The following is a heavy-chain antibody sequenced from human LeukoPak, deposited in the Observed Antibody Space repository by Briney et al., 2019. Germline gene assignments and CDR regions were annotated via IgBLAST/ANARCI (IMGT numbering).Heavy chain of an antibody. V-gene: IGHV3-21*01. Sequence: GGSLRLSCAASGFTFSSYSMNWVRQAPGKGLEWVSSISSSSSYIYYADSVKGRFTISRDNAKNSLYLQMNSLRAEDTAVYYCAREAVLMAYATSDAFDIWGQGTMVTVSS. D-gene: IGHD2-8*01. J-gene: IGHJ3*02. CDR3: AREAVLMAYATSDAFDI. CDR1: GFTFSSYS. CDR2: ISSSSSYI.